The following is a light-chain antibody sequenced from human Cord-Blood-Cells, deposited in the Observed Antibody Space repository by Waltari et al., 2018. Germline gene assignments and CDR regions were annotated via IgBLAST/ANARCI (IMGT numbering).Light chain of an antibody. CDR1: SSDVGGYNY. CDR2: DVS. Sequence: QSALTQPASVSGSPGQSITISCTGTSSDVGGYNYVSWYQQHPGKAPKLMNYDVSNRPSGVXXRFXGSXXXXXXSLTISGLQAEDEADYYCSSYTSSSVVFGGGTKLTVL. CDR3: SSYTSSSVV. V-gene: IGLV2-14*01. J-gene: IGLJ2*01.